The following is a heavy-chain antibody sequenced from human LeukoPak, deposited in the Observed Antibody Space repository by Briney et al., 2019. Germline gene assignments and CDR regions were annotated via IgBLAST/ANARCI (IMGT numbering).Heavy chain of an antibody. Sequence: PGGSLRLSCAASGFTFSDYYMSWIRQAPGKGLEWVSYISSSVSTIYYADSVKGRFTISRDNAKNSLYLQMNSLRAEDTAVYYCARRALDNPYYYYGMDVWGQGTTVTVSS. CDR3: ARRALDNPYYYYGMDV. CDR2: ISSSVSTI. V-gene: IGHV3-11*01. J-gene: IGHJ6*02. D-gene: IGHD2-2*03. CDR1: GFTFSDYY.